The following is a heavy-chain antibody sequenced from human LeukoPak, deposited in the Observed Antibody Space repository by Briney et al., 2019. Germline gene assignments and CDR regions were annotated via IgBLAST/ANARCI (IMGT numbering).Heavy chain of an antibody. CDR1: GYTFTMYA. CDR3: ARERESGSYDSSGPYSFDY. CDR2: INAGNGYT. D-gene: IGHD3-22*01. Sequence: ASVKVSCKASGYTFTMYAIHWVRQAPGQRLEWMGWINAGNGYTKNSQKFQGRVTITRDTSASTTFMELSGLRSEDTAVYYCARERESGSYDSSGPYSFDYWGQGTLVTVSS. V-gene: IGHV1-3*01. J-gene: IGHJ4*02.